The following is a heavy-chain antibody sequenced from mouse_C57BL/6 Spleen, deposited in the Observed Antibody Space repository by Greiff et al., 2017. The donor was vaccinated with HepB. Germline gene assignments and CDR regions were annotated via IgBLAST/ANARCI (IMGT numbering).Heavy chain of an antibody. Sequence: VQRVESGAELVRPGASVKLSCKASGYTFTSYWMHWVKQRPGRGLEWIGRIDPNSGGTKYNEKFKSKATLTVDKPSSTAYMQLSSLTSEDSAVYYCARSFYGKGDYFDDWGQGTTLTVSS. CDR2: IDPNSGGT. D-gene: IGHD2-10*01. V-gene: IGHV1-72*01. CDR1: GYTFTSYW. CDR3: ARSFYGKGDYFDD. J-gene: IGHJ2*01.